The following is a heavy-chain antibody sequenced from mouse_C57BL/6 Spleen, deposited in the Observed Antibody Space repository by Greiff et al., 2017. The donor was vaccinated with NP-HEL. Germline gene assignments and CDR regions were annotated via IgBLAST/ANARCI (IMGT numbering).Heavy chain of an antibody. J-gene: IGHJ1*03. CDR2: IYPGSGST. D-gene: IGHD1-1*01. CDR3: ARSLGYGSSWYFDV. CDR1: GYTFTSYW. V-gene: IGHV1-55*01. Sequence: QVQLQQPGAELVKPGASVKMSCKASGYTFTSYWITWVKQRPGQGLEWIGDIYPGSGSTNYNEKFKSKATLTVDTSSSTAYMQLSSLTSEDSAVYYCARSLGYGSSWYFDVWGTGTTVTVSS.